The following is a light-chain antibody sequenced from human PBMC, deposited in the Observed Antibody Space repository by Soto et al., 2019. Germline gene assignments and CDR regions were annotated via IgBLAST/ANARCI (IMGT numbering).Light chain of an antibody. J-gene: IGKJ2*01. Sequence: DIVLTQSPGTLSLSPGERATLSCRASQTVSSTYLAWYQQKPGQAPRLLIFGASSRATGIPDRFSGSGSGTDFTLIISRLEPEEFAVYYCQQFGSSPSYTFGQGTKLEIK. CDR1: QTVSSTY. V-gene: IGKV3-20*01. CDR3: QQFGSSPSYT. CDR2: GAS.